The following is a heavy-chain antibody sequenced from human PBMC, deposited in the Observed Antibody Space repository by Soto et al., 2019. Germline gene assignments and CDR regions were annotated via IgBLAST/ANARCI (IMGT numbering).Heavy chain of an antibody. V-gene: IGHV1-18*01. CDR3: ARTSVEYYYDSSGLGTYYYGMDV. D-gene: IGHD3-22*01. CDR2: ISAYNGNT. CDR1: GYTFTSYG. J-gene: IGHJ6*02. Sequence: QVQLVQSGAEVKKPGASVKVSCKGSGYTFTSYGISWVRQAPGQGLEWMGWISAYNGNTNYAQKLQGRVTMTTDTSTSTAYMELRSLRSDDTAVYYCARTSVEYYYDSSGLGTYYYGMDVWGQGTTVTVSS.